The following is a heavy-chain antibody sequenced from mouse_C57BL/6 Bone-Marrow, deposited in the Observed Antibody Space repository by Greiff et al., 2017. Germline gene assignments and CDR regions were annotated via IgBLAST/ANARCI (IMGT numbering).Heavy chain of an antibody. J-gene: IGHJ2*01. CDR3: ARHERYYDYEGYFDY. CDR2: FYPGSGSI. D-gene: IGHD2-4*01. V-gene: IGHV1-62-2*01. CDR1: GYIFTEYT. Sequence: VQLQQSGAELVKPGASVKLSCKASGYIFTEYTIHWVKQRSGQGLEWIGWFYPGSGSIKYNERFKDKATLTADKSSNTGYMELSRLTSEESAVYFCARHERYYDYEGYFDYWGQGTTLTVSS.